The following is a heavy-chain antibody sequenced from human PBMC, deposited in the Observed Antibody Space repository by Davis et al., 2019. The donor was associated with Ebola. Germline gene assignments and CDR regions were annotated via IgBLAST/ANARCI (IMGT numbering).Heavy chain of an antibody. D-gene: IGHD6-19*01. V-gene: IGHV3-73*01. J-gene: IGHJ4*02. CDR3: TRPGIAVAGTEINSVDY. CDR2: IRSKANSYAT. Sequence: GESLKISCAASGFTFSGSAMHWVRQASGKGLEWVGRIRSKANSYATAYAASVKGRFTIPRDDSKNTAYLQMNSLKTEDTAVYYCTRPGIAVAGTEINSVDYWGQGTLVTVSS. CDR1: GFTFSGSA.